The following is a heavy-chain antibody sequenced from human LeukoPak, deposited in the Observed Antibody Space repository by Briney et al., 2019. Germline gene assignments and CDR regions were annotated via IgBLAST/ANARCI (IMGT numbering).Heavy chain of an antibody. CDR3: ARDVDGLGIDY. CDR1: GVSISSSY. J-gene: IGHJ4*02. V-gene: IGHV4-59*01. CDR2: IFYSGST. D-gene: IGHD3/OR15-3a*01. Sequence: SETLSLTCTVSGVSISSSYWTWIRQPPGKGLEWIGYIFYSGSTNYNPSLKSRGTISVDTSRNQFSLKLTSVTAADTAIYYCARDVDGLGIDYWGQGTLVTVSS.